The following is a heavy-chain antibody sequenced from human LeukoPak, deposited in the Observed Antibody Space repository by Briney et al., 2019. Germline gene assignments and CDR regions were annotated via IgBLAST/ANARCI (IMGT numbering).Heavy chain of an antibody. CDR1: GYTFTSYG. D-gene: IGHD3-22*01. J-gene: IGHJ4*02. V-gene: IGHV1-18*01. CDR2: ISAYNGNT. Sequence: ASVKVSCKASGYTFTSYGISWVRQAPGQGLEWMGWISAYNGNTNYAQKLQGRVTMTTDTSTSTAYMELRSLRSDDTAVYYCASFSDSSGYHPLDYWGQGTLVTVPS. CDR3: ASFSDSSGYHPLDY.